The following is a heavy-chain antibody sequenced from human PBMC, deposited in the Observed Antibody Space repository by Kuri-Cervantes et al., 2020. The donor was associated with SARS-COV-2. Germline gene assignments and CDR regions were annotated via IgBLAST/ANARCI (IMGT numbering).Heavy chain of an antibody. D-gene: IGHD2-2*01. CDR1: GGSISSYY. CDR2: IYYSGST. J-gene: IGHJ4*02. V-gene: IGHV4-59*01. CDR3: ARGAVVVPAAVIFFDY. Sequence: GSLRLSCTVSGGSISSYYWSWIRQPPGKGLEWIGYIYYSGSTNYNPSLKSRVTISVDTSKNQFSLKLSSVTAADTAVYYCARGAVVVPAAVIFFDYWGQGTLVTVSS.